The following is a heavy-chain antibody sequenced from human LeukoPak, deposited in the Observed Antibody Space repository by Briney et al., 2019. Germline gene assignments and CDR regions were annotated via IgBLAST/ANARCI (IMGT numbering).Heavy chain of an antibody. CDR2: IRSKANNYAT. CDR3: MGHIYSFYFYYMDV. Sequence: GGSLRLSCAASDFNVSDYDVDWVRQASGKGLEWVGRIRSKANNYATAYAASVKGRFTISRDGSKNTTYLQMNSLKTEDTAVYYCMGHIYSFYFYYMDVWGKGTTVTISS. CDR1: DFNVSDYD. V-gene: IGHV3-73*01. J-gene: IGHJ6*03. D-gene: IGHD2-15*01.